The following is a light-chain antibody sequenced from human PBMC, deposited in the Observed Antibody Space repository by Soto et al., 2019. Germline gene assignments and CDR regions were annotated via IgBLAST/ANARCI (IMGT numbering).Light chain of an antibody. V-gene: IGKV3-11*01. J-gene: IGKJ4*01. Sequence: EIVLTQSPATLSLSPGERATLACRASQSVSSYLAWYQQKPGQAPRLLIYDASNRATGIPARFSGSGSGTDFTLTISSLEPEDFAVYYCQPRSKWNLTFGGGTKGEIK. CDR1: QSVSSY. CDR3: QPRSKWNLT. CDR2: DAS.